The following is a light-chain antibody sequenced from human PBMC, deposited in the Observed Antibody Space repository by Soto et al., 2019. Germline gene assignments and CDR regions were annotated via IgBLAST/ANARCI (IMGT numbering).Light chain of an antibody. CDR3: QQYRDSLGT. CDR1: QSVISTY. V-gene: IGKV3-20*01. CDR2: GAS. J-gene: IGKJ1*01. Sequence: EIVLTQSPGTLSLSPGERATLSCRASQSVISTYLAWYQQKPGQAPRLLIYGASSRATGIPDRFSGSGSGTDFTLTISRLEPEDSAVYYCQQYRDSLGTFGQGTKVEIK.